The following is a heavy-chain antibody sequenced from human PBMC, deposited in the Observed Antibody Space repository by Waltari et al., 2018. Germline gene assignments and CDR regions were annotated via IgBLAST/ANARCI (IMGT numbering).Heavy chain of an antibody. CDR2: ISGSGGST. D-gene: IGHD1-26*01. V-gene: IGHV3-23*04. J-gene: IGHJ2*01. CDR3: ATTWELPYWYFDL. CDR1: GFTFSSYS. Sequence: EVQLVESGGGLVQPGGALSLSCAAPGFTFSSYSLSWVRPAPGKGLEWVSAISGSGGSTYYADSVKGRFTISRDNSKNTLYLQMNSLRAEDTAVYYCATTWELPYWYFDLWGRGTLVTVSS.